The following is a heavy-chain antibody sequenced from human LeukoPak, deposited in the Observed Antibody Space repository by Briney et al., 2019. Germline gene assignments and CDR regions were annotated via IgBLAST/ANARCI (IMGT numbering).Heavy chain of an antibody. Sequence: GGSLRLSCAASGFTFSSYWMNWARQAPGKGLEWVASINHNGNVNYYVDSVKGRFTISRDNAKDSLYLQMSNLRAEDTAVYFCARGGGLDVWGQGATVTVSS. CDR2: INHNGNVN. CDR1: GFTFSSYW. D-gene: IGHD3-16*01. V-gene: IGHV3-7*03. J-gene: IGHJ6*02. CDR3: ARGGGLDV.